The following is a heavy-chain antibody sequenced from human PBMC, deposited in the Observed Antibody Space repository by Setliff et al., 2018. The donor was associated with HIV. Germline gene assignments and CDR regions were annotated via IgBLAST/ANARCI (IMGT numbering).Heavy chain of an antibody. CDR1: GYTFTSFD. Sequence: ASVKVSCKASGYTFTSFDINWVRQATGQGLEWMGWMNPNSGNSGFAQKFQGRVTMTRNSSISTAYMELGSLRLDDTAVYYCTRIRAMVRGVTSYDAFDIWGQGTKVTVSS. CDR2: MNPNSGNS. V-gene: IGHV1-8*01. CDR3: TRIRAMVRGVTSYDAFDI. J-gene: IGHJ3*02. D-gene: IGHD3-10*01.